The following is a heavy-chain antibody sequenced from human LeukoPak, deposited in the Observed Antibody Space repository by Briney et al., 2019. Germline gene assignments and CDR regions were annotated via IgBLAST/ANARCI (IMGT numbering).Heavy chain of an antibody. J-gene: IGHJ5*02. CDR3: AASLSDSYGYRWFDP. CDR2: FDPEDGET. CDR1: GYTLTELS. V-gene: IGHV1-24*01. Sequence: ASVKVSCKVSGYTLTELSMHWVRQAPGKGLEWMGGFDPEDGETIYAQKFQDRVTISRDMSTSTAYMELSSLRSEDTAVYYCAASLSDSYGYRWFDPWGQGTLVTVSS. D-gene: IGHD5-18*01.